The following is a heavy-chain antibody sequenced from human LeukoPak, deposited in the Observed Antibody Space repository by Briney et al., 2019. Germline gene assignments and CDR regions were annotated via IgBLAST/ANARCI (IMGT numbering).Heavy chain of an antibody. V-gene: IGHV1-46*01. D-gene: IGHD6-19*01. Sequence: ASVKVSCKASGYTFTSYYMHWVRQAPGQGLEWMGIINPSGGSTSYAQKFQGRVTMTRDMSTSTVYMELSSLRSEDTAVYYCARSWYSSGSLHYFDYWGQGTLVTVSS. CDR3: ARSWYSSGSLHYFDY. CDR1: GYTFTSYY. J-gene: IGHJ4*02. CDR2: INPSGGST.